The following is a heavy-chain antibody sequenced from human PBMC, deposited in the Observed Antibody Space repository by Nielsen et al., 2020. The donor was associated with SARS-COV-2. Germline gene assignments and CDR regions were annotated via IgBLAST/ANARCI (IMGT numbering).Heavy chain of an antibody. J-gene: IGHJ6*02. CDR3: ARGITVTSFYYYYGMDV. V-gene: IGHV4-61*02. D-gene: IGHD4-17*01. CDR1: GGSISSGSYY. Sequence: SETLSLTCTVSGGSISSGSYYWSWIRQPAGKGLEWIGRIYTSGSTNYNPSLKSRVTISVDTSKNQFSLKLSSVTAADTAVYYCARGITVTSFYYYYGMDVWGQGTTVTVSS. CDR2: IYTSGST.